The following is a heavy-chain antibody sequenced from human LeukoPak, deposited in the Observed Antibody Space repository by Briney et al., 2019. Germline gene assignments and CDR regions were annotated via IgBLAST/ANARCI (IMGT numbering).Heavy chain of an antibody. CDR2: IDPRSGGT. CDR1: GYTFTCYY. D-gene: IGHD3-10*01. CDR3: ARRLYYYGSETHLDS. J-gene: IGHJ4*02. Sequence: ASVKVSCKASGYTFTCYYMHWVRQAPGQGLEWMGRIDPRSGGTHYAHKFQARVTMTNDTSINTAYMELSRLRSDDTAVYYCARRLYYYGSETHLDSWGQGTLVTVSS. V-gene: IGHV1-2*06.